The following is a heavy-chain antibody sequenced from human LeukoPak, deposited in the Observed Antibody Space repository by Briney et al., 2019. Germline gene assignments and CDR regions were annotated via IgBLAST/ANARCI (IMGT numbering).Heavy chain of an antibody. Sequence: SETLSLTCTVSGGSISSYYWSWIRQPPGKGLEWIGYIYYSGSTNYNPSLKSRVTISVGTSKNQFSLKLSSVTAADTAVYYCAGIILTGYSHPYGMDVWGQGTTVTVSS. CDR3: AGIILTGYSHPYGMDV. V-gene: IGHV4-59*01. CDR2: IYYSGST. J-gene: IGHJ6*02. D-gene: IGHD3-9*01. CDR1: GGSISSYY.